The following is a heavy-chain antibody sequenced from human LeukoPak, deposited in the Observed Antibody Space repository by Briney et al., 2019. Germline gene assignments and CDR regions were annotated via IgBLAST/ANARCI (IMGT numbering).Heavy chain of an antibody. Sequence: PSETLSLTCTVSGGSISSYYWSWIRQPAGKGLEWIGRIYTSGSTNYNPSLKSRVTMSVDTSKNQFSLKLSSVTAADTAVYYCAREAGSSSWSNELDYWGQGTLVTVSS. J-gene: IGHJ4*02. D-gene: IGHD6-13*01. CDR2: IYTSGST. CDR1: GGSISSYY. CDR3: AREAGSSSWSNELDY. V-gene: IGHV4-4*07.